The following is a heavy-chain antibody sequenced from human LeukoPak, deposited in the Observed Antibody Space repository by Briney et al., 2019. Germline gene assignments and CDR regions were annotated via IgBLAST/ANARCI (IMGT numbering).Heavy chain of an antibody. D-gene: IGHD3-9*01. J-gene: IGHJ4*02. Sequence: GGSLRLSCAASGFRFDDYGMSWVREAPGKGLEWVSGINWRGDRTGYADSVKGRFTISRDNALNSLYLQMSSLRAEDTALYYCAKDSYDLLAANWGQGALVTVS. CDR2: INWRGDRT. V-gene: IGHV3-20*04. CDR1: GFRFDDYG. CDR3: AKDSYDLLAAN.